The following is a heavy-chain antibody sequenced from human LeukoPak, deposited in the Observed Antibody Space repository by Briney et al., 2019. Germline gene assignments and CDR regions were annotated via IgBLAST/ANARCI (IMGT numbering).Heavy chain of an antibody. CDR3: ARDIFYYGSGPYYGMDV. Sequence: GGSLRLSCAASGFTFSSYDMRWVRQATGKGLEWVSAIGTAGDTYYPGSVKGRFTISRENAKNSLYLQMNSLRAGDTAVYYCARDIFYYGSGPYYGMDVWGQGTTVTVSS. CDR1: GFTFSSYD. D-gene: IGHD3-10*01. J-gene: IGHJ6*02. V-gene: IGHV3-13*01. CDR2: IGTAGDT.